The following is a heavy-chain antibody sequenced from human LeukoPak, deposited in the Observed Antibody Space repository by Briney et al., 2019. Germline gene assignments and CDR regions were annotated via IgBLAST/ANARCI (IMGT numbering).Heavy chain of an antibody. V-gene: IGHV1-69*05. J-gene: IGHJ4*02. CDR3: ARGYYYDSSGYRY. CDR2: IIPIFGTA. CDR1: GGTFISYA. Sequence: SVKVSCKASGGTFISYAISWVRQAPGQGLEWMGRIIPIFGTANYAQQFQGRVTITTDESTSTAYMELSSLRSEDTAVYYCARGYYYDSSGYRYWGQGTLVTVSS. D-gene: IGHD3-22*01.